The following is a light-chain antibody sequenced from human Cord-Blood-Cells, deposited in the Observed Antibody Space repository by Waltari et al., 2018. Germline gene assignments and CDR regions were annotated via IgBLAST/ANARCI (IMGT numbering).Light chain of an antibody. V-gene: IGKV1-5*03. Sequence: DIQMTQSPSTLSESLGDRVTITCRASQSISSRLACYQQKPGKAPELLIYKESSLEIGVPSRFSGSGSGTEFTLASCTLQPDDFATYDGQQYNSYSILTFGPGSNVEI. CDR1: QSISSR. CDR3: QQYNSYSILT. CDR2: KES. J-gene: IGKJ3*01.